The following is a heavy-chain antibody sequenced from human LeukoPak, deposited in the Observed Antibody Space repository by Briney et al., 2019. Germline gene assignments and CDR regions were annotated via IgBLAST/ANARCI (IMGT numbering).Heavy chain of an antibody. CDR2: IYYSGST. CDR1: GGSISSYY. V-gene: IGHV4-59*01. J-gene: IGHJ4*02. D-gene: IGHD3-22*01. CDR3: ARDTSGYRRGSFDY. Sequence: SETLSLTCTASGGSISSYYWSWCRQPPGKGLEWIGYIYYSGSTNYNPSLKSRVTISVDTSNNQFSLKLSSVTAADTAVYYCARDTSGYRRGSFDYWGQGTLVTVSS.